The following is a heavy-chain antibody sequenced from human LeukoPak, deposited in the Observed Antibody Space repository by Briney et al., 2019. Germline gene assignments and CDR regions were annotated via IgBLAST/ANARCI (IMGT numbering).Heavy chain of an antibody. Sequence: GGSVRLSCAASGFTFSSYVLSWVRQAPGKGLDWVSCISGSGGSTYYADSVKGRFTISRDNSKNTLYLQMNSLRAEDTAVYYCAKGVQELRGYFDYWGQGTLVTVSS. V-gene: IGHV3-23*01. CDR3: AKGVQELRGYFDY. J-gene: IGHJ4*02. CDR1: GFTFSSYV. D-gene: IGHD1-26*01. CDR2: ISGSGGST.